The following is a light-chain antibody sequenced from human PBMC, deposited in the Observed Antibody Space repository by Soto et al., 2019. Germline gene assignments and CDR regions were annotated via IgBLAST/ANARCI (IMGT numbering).Light chain of an antibody. CDR1: SSDVGGYNY. J-gene: IGLJ1*01. CDR2: EVN. CDR3: SSYKSSSTGV. Sequence: QSALTQPASVSGSPGQSITISCTGTSSDVGGYNYVSWYQQHPGKAPKLMIYEVNYRPSGVSNRFSGSKFGNTASLTISGLQAEDEADYYCSSYKSSSTGVFGTGTKVTVL. V-gene: IGLV2-14*01.